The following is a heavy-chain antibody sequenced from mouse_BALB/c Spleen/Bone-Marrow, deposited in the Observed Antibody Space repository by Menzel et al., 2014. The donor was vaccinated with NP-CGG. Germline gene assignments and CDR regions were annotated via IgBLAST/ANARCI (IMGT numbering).Heavy chain of an antibody. D-gene: IGHD1-1*01. V-gene: IGHV14-3*02. Sequence: VHVKQSGAELVKPGASVKLSCTASGFNIKDTYMHRVKQRPEQGLEWIGRIDPANGNTKYDPKFQGKATITADTSSNTAYLQLSSLTSEDTAVYYCARSRDYGSSYYAMDYWGQGTSVTVSS. CDR1: GFNIKDTY. CDR2: IDPANGNT. J-gene: IGHJ4*01. CDR3: ARSRDYGSSYYAMDY.